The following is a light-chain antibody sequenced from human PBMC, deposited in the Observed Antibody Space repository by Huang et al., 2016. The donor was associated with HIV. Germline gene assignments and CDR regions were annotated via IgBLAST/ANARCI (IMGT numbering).Light chain of an antibody. CDR3: QQSYNTPT. J-gene: IGKJ1*01. V-gene: IGKV1-39*01. CDR2: GAS. CDR1: QRINSY. Sequence: DIQMTQSPSSLSASVGDRVTITCRASQRINSYLNWYLQKPGKAPNLLIYGASSLQSGVPSRFSGSGSGTDFTLTISSLQPEDFATYYCQQSYNTPTFGHGTKVEIK.